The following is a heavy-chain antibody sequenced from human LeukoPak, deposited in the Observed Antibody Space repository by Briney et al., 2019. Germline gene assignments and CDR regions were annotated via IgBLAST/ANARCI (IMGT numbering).Heavy chain of an antibody. J-gene: IGHJ6*03. CDR1: SFTSYW. CDR2: IFYRGGT. V-gene: IGHV4-39*07. Sequence: SFTSYWIGWVRQMPGKGLEWIGNIFYRGGTYYSPSLKSRVTISLDTSKNQFSLKLSSVTAADTAVYYCARGYCSGGSCYSYYYYNYMDVWGKGTTVTVSS. CDR3: ARGYCSGGSCYSYYYYNYMDV. D-gene: IGHD2-15*01.